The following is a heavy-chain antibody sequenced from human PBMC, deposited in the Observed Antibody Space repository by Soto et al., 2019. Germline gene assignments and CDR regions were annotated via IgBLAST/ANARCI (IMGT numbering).Heavy chain of an antibody. D-gene: IGHD1-26*01. J-gene: IGHJ4*02. CDR1: GFTFSSYG. V-gene: IGHV3-30*18. CDR2: ISYDGSNK. Sequence: QTGGSLRLSCAASGFTFSSYGMHWVRQAPGKGLEWVAVISYDGSNKYYADSVKGRFTISRDNSKNTLYLQMNSPRAEDTAVYYCAKAATIYSGSSPPFDYWGQGTLVTVSS. CDR3: AKAATIYSGSSPPFDY.